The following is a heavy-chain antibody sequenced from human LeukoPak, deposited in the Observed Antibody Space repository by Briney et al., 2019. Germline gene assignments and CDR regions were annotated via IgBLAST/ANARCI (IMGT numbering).Heavy chain of an antibody. CDR2: IYYSGST. CDR1: RGSISSYY. J-gene: IGHJ4*02. V-gene: IGHV4-59*01. D-gene: IGHD2/OR15-2a*01. CDR3: ARVRVSNSSHPWYFDY. Sequence: SETLSLTCTVSRGSISSYYWSWIRQPPGKGLEWIGYIYYSGSTNYNPSLKSRVNISVDTSKNQFSLKLTSVTAADTAVYYCARVRVSNSSHPWYFDYWGQGTLVTVSS.